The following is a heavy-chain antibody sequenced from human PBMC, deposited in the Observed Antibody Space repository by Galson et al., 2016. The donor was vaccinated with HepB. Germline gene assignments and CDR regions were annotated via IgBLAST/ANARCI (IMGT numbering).Heavy chain of an antibody. Sequence: SVKVSCKASGGTFSRCAIYWVRQAPGQGLECLGGIIPMFGTANYAQKFQGRVTITADESTSTAYMELSSLRSEDTAVYYCARGAYSGSYFNWFDPWGQGTLVTVSS. CDR3: ARGAYSGSYFNWFDP. V-gene: IGHV1-69*13. CDR2: IIPMFGTA. D-gene: IGHD1-26*01. J-gene: IGHJ5*02. CDR1: GGTFSRCA.